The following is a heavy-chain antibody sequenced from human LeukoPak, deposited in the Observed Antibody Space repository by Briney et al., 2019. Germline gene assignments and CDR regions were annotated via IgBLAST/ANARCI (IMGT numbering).Heavy chain of an antibody. CDR1: GFTFSSYE. Sequence: GGSLRLSCAASGFTFSSYEMNWVRQAPGKGLEWVSYISSSGSTIYYADSVKGRFTISGDNAKNSLYPQMNSLRAEDTAVYYCARVPYYYGSGSYWNYYFDYWGQGTLVTVSS. D-gene: IGHD3-10*01. CDR3: ARVPYYYGSGSYWNYYFDY. CDR2: ISSSGSTI. V-gene: IGHV3-48*03. J-gene: IGHJ4*02.